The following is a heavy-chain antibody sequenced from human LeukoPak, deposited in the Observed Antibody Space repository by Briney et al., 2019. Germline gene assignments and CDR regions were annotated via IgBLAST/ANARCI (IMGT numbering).Heavy chain of an antibody. Sequence: GGSLRLSCAASGFTFDHYAMQWVRQPPGKGPEWVSLISGDGGSTYYADYVKGRFTISRDNSQNSLYLQMNSLRTEDSALYYCTKGRDNWGQGTLVTVSS. V-gene: IGHV3-43*02. CDR1: GFTFDHYA. J-gene: IGHJ4*02. CDR2: ISGDGGST. CDR3: TKGRDN.